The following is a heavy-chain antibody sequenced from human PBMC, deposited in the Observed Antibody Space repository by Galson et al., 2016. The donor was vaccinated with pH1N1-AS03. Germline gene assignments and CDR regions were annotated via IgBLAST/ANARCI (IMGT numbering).Heavy chain of an antibody. CDR3: ARAFWSDYEAGLLYF. J-gene: IGHJ1*01. D-gene: IGHD5-12*01. Sequence: SLRLSCAASGFTFHDYAMHWVRQAPGKGSEWVSGIAWHSGITGYGDSVKGRFNLSRDNAKNSLYLQMHSLKPEDTALYYCARAFWSDYEAGLLYFWGQGTLVTVSS. V-gene: IGHV3-9*01. CDR1: GFTFHDYA. CDR2: IAWHSGIT.